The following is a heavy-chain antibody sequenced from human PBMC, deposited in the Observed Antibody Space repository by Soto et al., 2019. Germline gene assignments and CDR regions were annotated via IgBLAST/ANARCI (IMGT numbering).Heavy chain of an antibody. V-gene: IGHV3-23*01. D-gene: IGHD1-26*01. Sequence: GGSLRLSCVASRFTFSSYAMTWVRQAPGKGLEWVSAFSGSGSRTYYADSVKGRFTISRDNSKNTLYLQMNSLRAEDTAVYYCATGRWEPPYYYFYYGMDVWGQGTTVTVSS. J-gene: IGHJ6*02. CDR3: ATGRWEPPYYYFYYGMDV. CDR1: RFTFSSYA. CDR2: FSGSGSRT.